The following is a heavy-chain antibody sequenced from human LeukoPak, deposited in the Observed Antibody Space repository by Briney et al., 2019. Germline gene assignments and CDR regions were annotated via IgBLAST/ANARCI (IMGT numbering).Heavy chain of an antibody. J-gene: IGHJ4*02. Sequence: GASVKVSRKASGYTFTSYGISWVRQAPGQGLEWMGWISAYNGNTNYAQKLQGRVTMTTDTSTSTAYMELRSLRSDDTAVYYCARDGRSNAQIIRVDYWGQGTLVTVSS. D-gene: IGHD3-10*01. V-gene: IGHV1-18*01. CDR1: GYTFTSYG. CDR2: ISAYNGNT. CDR3: ARDGRSNAQIIRVDY.